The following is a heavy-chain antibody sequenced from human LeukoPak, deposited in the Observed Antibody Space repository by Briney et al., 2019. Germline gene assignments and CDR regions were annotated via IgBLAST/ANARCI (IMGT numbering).Heavy chain of an antibody. CDR2: ISWNSGSI. Sequence: GGSLRLSCTASGFTFDDYAMHWVRQAPGKGLEWVSGISWNSGSIGYADSVKGRFTISRDNAKNSLYLQMNSLRAEDTALYYCAKGRWYYDSSGYYSSWGQGTLVTVSS. CDR1: GFTFDDYA. CDR3: AKGRWYYDSSGYYSS. J-gene: IGHJ5*02. V-gene: IGHV3-9*01. D-gene: IGHD3-22*01.